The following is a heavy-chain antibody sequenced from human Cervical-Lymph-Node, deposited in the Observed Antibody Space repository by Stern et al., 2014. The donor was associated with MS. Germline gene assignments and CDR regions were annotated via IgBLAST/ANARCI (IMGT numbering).Heavy chain of an antibody. D-gene: IGHD5-18*01. V-gene: IGHV3-48*02. CDR2: ISITTSTI. CDR3: ARGGYGPYYFDY. J-gene: IGHJ4*02. Sequence: EVQLVESGGGLVQPGGSLRLSCAASGFTFSDYGMNWVRPAPGKGLEWVSYISITTSTIYYADSVKGRFTISSDNAKNSLYLQMNSLRDEDTAVYYCARGGYGPYYFDYWGQGTLVTVSS. CDR1: GFTFSDYG.